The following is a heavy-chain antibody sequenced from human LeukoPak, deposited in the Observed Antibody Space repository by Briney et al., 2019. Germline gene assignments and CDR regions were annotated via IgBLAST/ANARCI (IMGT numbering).Heavy chain of an antibody. Sequence: PSETLSLTCTVSGGSISSYYWSWIRQPPGKGLEWIGYIYYSGSTNYNPSLKSRVTISVDTSKNQFSLKLSSVTAADTAVYYCARESQQLVPPFFDYWGQGTLVTVSS. V-gene: IGHV4-59*01. CDR2: IYYSGST. CDR1: GGSISSYY. CDR3: ARESQQLVPPFFDY. J-gene: IGHJ4*02. D-gene: IGHD6-6*01.